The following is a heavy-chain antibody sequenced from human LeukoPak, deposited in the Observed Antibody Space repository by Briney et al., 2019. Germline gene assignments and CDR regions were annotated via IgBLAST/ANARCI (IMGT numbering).Heavy chain of an antibody. J-gene: IGHJ4*02. CDR2: ISSGGTT. V-gene: IGHV3-23*01. D-gene: IGHD6-19*01. CDR3: AKGPSSGWSYFDY. Sequence: PGGSLRLSCAASGFTFNNYAISWVRQAPGKGLEWVSAISSGGTTYYADSVKGRFTISRDNSKNTMNLQINSLTADDTAVYYCAKGPSSGWSYFDYWGQGTQVTVSS. CDR1: GFTFNNYA.